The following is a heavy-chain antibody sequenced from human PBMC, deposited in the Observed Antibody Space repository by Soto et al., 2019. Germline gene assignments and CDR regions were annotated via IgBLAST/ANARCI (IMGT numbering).Heavy chain of an antibody. CDR1: GFTFSDYA. J-gene: IGHJ4*02. Sequence: EVQLVESGGGLVQPGGSLRLSCAASGFTFSDYAMHWVGQAPGKGREYVSAISAGGGGTYYADSVKGRFTISRDNSKNTLYLQMGSLGPEDMAVYYCASRYCSGGSCSYFTYWGQGSLVTVSS. D-gene: IGHD2-15*01. CDR2: ISAGGGGT. V-gene: IGHV3-64*07. CDR3: ASRYCSGGSCSYFTY.